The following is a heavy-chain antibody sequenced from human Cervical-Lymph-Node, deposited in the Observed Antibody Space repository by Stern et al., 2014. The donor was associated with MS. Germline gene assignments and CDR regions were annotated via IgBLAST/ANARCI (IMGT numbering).Heavy chain of an antibody. CDR2: ISYRGTNE. D-gene: IGHD1-14*01. CDR1: GFTFTSHG. J-gene: IGHJ4*02. V-gene: IGHV3-30-3*01. Sequence: QVQLVQSGGGVVQPWRSLTLTCADSGFTFTSHGMHCGLQAPGADLECVAFISYRGTNEHYAASVKGRFTISRDNSNNTLYLQMHSLRADDTAIYYCVRAVDNRGHWGQGTLVTVSS. CDR3: VRAVDNRGH.